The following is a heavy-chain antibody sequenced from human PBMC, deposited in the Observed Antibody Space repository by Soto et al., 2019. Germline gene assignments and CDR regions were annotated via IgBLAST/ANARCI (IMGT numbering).Heavy chain of an antibody. CDR1: GFTFSSYG. CDR3: AKAVIVLVRGVIDY. Sequence: GGSLRLSCAASGFTFSSYGMHWVRQAPGKGLDWVAVILYDGSNKYYADSVKGRFTISRDNSKNTLYLQMNSLRAEDTAVYYCAKAVIVLVRGVIDYWGQGTLVTVSS. V-gene: IGHV3-30*18. CDR2: ILYDGSNK. D-gene: IGHD3-10*01. J-gene: IGHJ4*02.